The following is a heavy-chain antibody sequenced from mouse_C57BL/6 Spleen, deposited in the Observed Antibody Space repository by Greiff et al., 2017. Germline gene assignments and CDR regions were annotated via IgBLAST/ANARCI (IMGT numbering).Heavy chain of an antibody. CDR1: GYAFSSSW. V-gene: IGHV1-82*01. CDR2: IYPGDGDT. CDR3: ARGYDYDEAWFAY. Sequence: QVQLQQSGPELVKPGASVKISCKASGYAFSSSWMNWVKQRPGKGLEWIGRIYPGDGDTTYNGKFKGKATLTADKASSTAYMQLSSLTSEDSAVYFCARGYDYDEAWFAYWGQGTLVTVSA. J-gene: IGHJ3*01. D-gene: IGHD2-4*01.